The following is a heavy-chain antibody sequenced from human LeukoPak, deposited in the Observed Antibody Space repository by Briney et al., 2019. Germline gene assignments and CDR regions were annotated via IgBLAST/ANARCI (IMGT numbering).Heavy chain of an antibody. V-gene: IGHV4-61*02. D-gene: IGHD5-12*01. J-gene: IGHJ4*02. CDR1: GGSIRSGTYY. CDR3: ARGGGATRIDY. CDR2: IYTSGST. Sequence: SQTLSLTCSVSGGSIRSGTYYWSWLRQPAGKGLEWIGRIYTSGSTSYNPSLKSRVTISVDTSKNQFSLKLTSVTAADTAVYYCARGGGATRIDYWGQGTLVTVSS.